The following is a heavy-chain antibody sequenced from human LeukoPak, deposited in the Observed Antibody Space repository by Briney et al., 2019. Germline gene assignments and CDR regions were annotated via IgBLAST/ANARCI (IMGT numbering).Heavy chain of an antibody. CDR1: GFTFGDYA. V-gene: IGHV3-49*03. Sequence: PGRSLRLSCTASGFTFGDYAMSWFRQAPGKGLEWVGFIRSTAYGGTTEYAASVKGRFTISRDDSKNIAYLQMNSLKTDDTAVYYCGRAPRPVAWNWFDPWGQGTLVTVSS. J-gene: IGHJ5*02. D-gene: IGHD2-15*01. CDR3: GRAPRPVAWNWFDP. CDR2: IRSTAYGGTT.